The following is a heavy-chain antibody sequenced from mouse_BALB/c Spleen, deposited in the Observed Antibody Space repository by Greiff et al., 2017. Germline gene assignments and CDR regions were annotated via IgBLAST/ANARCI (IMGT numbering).Heavy chain of an antibody. CDR2: ISSGGSYT. Sequence: EVMLVESGGDLVKPGGSLKLSCAASGFTFSSYGMSWVRQTPDKRLEWVATISSGGSYTYYPDSVKGRFTISRDNAKNTLYLQMSSLKSEDTAMYYCARQGGTTTGYAMDYWGQGTSVTVSS. D-gene: IGHD2-14*01. CDR3: ARQGGTTTGYAMDY. V-gene: IGHV5-6*01. J-gene: IGHJ4*01. CDR1: GFTFSSYG.